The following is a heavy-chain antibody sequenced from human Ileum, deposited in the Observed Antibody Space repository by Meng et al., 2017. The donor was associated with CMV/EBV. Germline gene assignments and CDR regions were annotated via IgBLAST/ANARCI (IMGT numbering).Heavy chain of an antibody. D-gene: IGHD1-7*01. CDR1: GFDFSTYA. Sequence: GGSLRLSCAAFGFDFSTYAMTWVRQAPGKGLEWVSVIYGDGSGTYYADSVKGRFTISRDNSKSTLYLQMSSLRAEDTAIYYCAKRTRSTYFLDNYGMDVWGQGTTVTVS. J-gene: IGHJ6*02. CDR3: AKRTRSTYFLDNYGMDV. V-gene: IGHV3-23*03. CDR2: IYGDGSGT.